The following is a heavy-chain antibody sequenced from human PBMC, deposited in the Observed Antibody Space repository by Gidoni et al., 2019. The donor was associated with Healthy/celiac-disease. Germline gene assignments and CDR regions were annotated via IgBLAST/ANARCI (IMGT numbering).Heavy chain of an antibody. J-gene: IGHJ4*02. V-gene: IGHV3-30*18. CDR3: AKAASGSYFRGFDY. D-gene: IGHD1-26*01. CDR2: ISYDGSNK. Sequence: QVQLVESGGGVVQPGRSLRLSCAASGFTFSSYGMHWVRQAPGKGLEWVAVISYDGSNKYYADSVKGRFTISRDNSKNTLYLQMNSLRAEDTAVYYCAKAASGSYFRGFDYWGQGTLVTVSS. CDR1: GFTFSSYG.